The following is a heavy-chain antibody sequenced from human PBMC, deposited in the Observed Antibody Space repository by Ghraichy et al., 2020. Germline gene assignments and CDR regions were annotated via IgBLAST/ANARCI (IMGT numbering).Heavy chain of an antibody. J-gene: IGHJ6*02. D-gene: IGHD5-12*01. Sequence: ASVKVSCKASGYTFTSYYMHWVRQAPGQGLEWMGIINPSGGSTSYAQKFQGRVTMTRDTSTRTVYMELSSLRSEDTAVYYCARGIGYSGYDLFYGMDVWGQGTTVTVSS. CDR2: INPSGGST. V-gene: IGHV1-46*01. CDR3: ARGIGYSGYDLFYGMDV. CDR1: GYTFTSYY.